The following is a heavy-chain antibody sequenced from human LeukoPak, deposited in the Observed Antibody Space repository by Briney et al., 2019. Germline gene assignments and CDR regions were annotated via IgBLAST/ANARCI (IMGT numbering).Heavy chain of an antibody. Sequence: SETLSLTCTVSDGSITNYDWSWVRQPPGKGLEFIGHVHYSGTANYNPSLRSRVTISIDTSKKHFFLKLKSVTAADTAVYYCARGGDFDYWGQGTLVTVSS. CDR1: DGSITNYD. CDR2: VHYSGTA. D-gene: IGHD3-10*01. V-gene: IGHV4-59*01. CDR3: ARGGDFDY. J-gene: IGHJ4*02.